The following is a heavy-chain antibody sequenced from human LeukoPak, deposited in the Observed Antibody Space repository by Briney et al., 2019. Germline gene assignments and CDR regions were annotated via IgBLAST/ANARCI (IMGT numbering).Heavy chain of an antibody. Sequence: ASVKVSCKASGYTFTSYDINWVRQAPGQGLEWMGWMNPHSGNTGYAQKFQGRVTLTRNTSINTAYMELSSLRSEDAAVFYCARGLSGEQQLGRDYYYYIDVWGKGITVTISS. D-gene: IGHD6-13*01. CDR1: GYTFTSYD. CDR2: MNPHSGNT. J-gene: IGHJ6*03. CDR3: ARGLSGEQQLGRDYYYYIDV. V-gene: IGHV1-8*01.